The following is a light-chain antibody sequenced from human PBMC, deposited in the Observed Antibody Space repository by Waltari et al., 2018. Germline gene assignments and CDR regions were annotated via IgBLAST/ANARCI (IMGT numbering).Light chain of an antibody. J-gene: IGKJ5*01. Sequence: EIVLTQSPATLSLSPGERATPSCRASQSVSSYLAWYQQKPGQAPRLLISDASNRATGIPARFSGSGSGTDFTLTISSLEPEDFAVYYCQQRSNWPPITFGQGTRLEIK. CDR2: DAS. CDR3: QQRSNWPPIT. CDR1: QSVSSY. V-gene: IGKV3-11*01.